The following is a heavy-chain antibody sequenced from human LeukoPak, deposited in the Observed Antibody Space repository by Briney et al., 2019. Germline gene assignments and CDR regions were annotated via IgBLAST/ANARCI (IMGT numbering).Heavy chain of an antibody. J-gene: IGHJ5*02. V-gene: IGHV1-18*01. Sequence: ASVKVSCKASGYTFTSYGINWVRQAPGQGLEWMGWISTYGANTEYAQKLQGRVTMTTDTSTSTAYMEVRSLRSDDTAVYYCARDGRGHWDTSRWYLGNWFDPWGQGTLVTVSS. CDR3: ARDGRGHWDTSRWYLGNWFDP. CDR2: ISTYGANT. CDR1: GYTFTSYG. D-gene: IGHD6-13*01.